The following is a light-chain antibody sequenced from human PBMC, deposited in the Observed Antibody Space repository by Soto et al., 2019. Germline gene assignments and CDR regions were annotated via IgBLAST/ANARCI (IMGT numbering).Light chain of an antibody. V-gene: IGKV1-33*01. Sequence: DIQMTQSPSSLSASVGDRVTITCQASQDISNDLNWYQQKPGKAPKLLIYAAFNLETGVPSRFSVSGSGTHFTFTISSLQPEDIATYYCQKYDNLPPTFGPGTKVDIK. CDR2: AAF. J-gene: IGKJ3*01. CDR3: QKYDNLPPT. CDR1: QDISND.